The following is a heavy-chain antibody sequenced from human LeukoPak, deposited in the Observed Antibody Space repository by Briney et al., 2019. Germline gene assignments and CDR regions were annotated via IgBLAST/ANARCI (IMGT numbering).Heavy chain of an antibody. CDR1: GYTFGSYD. CDR3: ARGGATGNWFDP. D-gene: IGHD1-26*01. CDR2: MNPNSGST. Sequence: ASVTVSFKASGYTFGSYDINWVRQATGQGLEWMGWMNPNSGSTGNAQKFQGRVTMTRDTSISTACMVLSSLRSEDTAVYYCARGGATGNWFDPWGQGTVVTVSS. J-gene: IGHJ5*02. V-gene: IGHV1-8*01.